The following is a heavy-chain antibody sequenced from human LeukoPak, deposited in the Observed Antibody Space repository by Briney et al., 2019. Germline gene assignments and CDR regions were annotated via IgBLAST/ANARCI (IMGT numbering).Heavy chain of an antibody. D-gene: IGHD3-10*01. CDR1: GFSISNDW. Sequence: TGGSLRLSCAASGFSISNDWMSWVRQAPGMGLEWIGRVRSKASGETTDYAAPVKGRFTISRDDAKNTLYLQMNSLKTEDTAVYYCTLIKGWGSGSYYLDYWGQGTLVTVSS. CDR3: TLIKGWGSGSYYLDY. CDR2: VRSKASGETT. J-gene: IGHJ4*02. V-gene: IGHV3-15*01.